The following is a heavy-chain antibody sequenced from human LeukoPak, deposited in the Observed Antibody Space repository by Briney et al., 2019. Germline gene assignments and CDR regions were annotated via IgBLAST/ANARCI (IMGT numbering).Heavy chain of an antibody. V-gene: IGHV3-7*02. J-gene: IGHJ5*02. CDR3: AGGFYSGSFDP. Sequence: GGSLRLSCEASRFTFSRYWMSWVRQAPGKGLEWVATIKQDGSEKYYVDSVKGRLTISRDNAKNSLYVQMNSLRADDTAVYYCAGGFYSGSFDPWGQGTLVAVSS. D-gene: IGHD1-26*01. CDR1: RFTFSRYW. CDR2: IKQDGSEK.